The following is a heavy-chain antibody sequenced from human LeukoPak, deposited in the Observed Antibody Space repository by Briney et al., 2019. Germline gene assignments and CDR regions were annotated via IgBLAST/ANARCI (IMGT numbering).Heavy chain of an antibody. CDR1: GYPINNAYY. V-gene: IGHV4-38-2*02. CDR2: IYHSGST. J-gene: IGHJ4*02. Sequence: PSETLSLTCTVSGYPINNAYYWVWIRQPPGRGLEWIGSIYHSGSTYYNPSLKSRVTISIDTSKNQFSLKLSSVTAADTAVYYCARRYYDSSGYYYFDYWGQGTLVTVSS. D-gene: IGHD3-22*01. CDR3: ARRYYDSSGYYYFDY.